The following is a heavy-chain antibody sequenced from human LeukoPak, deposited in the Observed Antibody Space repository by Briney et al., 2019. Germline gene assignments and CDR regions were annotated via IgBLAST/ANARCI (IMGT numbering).Heavy chain of an antibody. J-gene: IGHJ4*02. V-gene: IGHV4-61*02. CDR3: ASSSWLIDY. CDR2: IYTSGST. D-gene: IGHD6-13*01. Sequence: SETLSLTCTVSGGSISSGSYYWSWIRQPAGKGLEWIGRIYTSGSTNYNPSLKSRVTISVDTSKNQFSLKLSSVTAADTAVYYCASSSWLIDYWGQGTLVTVSS. CDR1: GGSISSGSYY.